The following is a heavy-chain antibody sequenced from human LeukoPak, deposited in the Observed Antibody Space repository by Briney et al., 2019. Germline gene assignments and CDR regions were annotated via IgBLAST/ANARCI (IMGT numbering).Heavy chain of an antibody. CDR2: TSSSGSTI. Sequence: GGSLRLSCAASGFTFSSYEMNWVRQAPGKGLEWVSYTSSSGSTIYYADSVKGRFTISRDNAKNSLYLQMNSLRAEDTAVYYCSSGIQLWLYDAFDIWGQGTMVTVSS. CDR3: SSGIQLWLYDAFDI. CDR1: GFTFSSYE. V-gene: IGHV3-48*03. D-gene: IGHD5-18*01. J-gene: IGHJ3*02.